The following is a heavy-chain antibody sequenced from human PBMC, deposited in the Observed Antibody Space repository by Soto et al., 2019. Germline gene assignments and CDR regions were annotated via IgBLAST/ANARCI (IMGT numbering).Heavy chain of an antibody. V-gene: IGHV3-48*03. CDR3: ARGYDFWSGYYTAVGSFDY. CDR2: ISSSGSTI. D-gene: IGHD3-3*01. J-gene: IGHJ4*02. Sequence: PGGSLILPCAASGFTFSSYEMNWVRPAQGKGLEWVSYISSSGSTIYYADSVKGRFTISRDNAKNSLYLQMNSLRAEDTAVYYCARGYDFWSGYYTAVGSFDYWGQGTLVTVSS. CDR1: GFTFSSYE.